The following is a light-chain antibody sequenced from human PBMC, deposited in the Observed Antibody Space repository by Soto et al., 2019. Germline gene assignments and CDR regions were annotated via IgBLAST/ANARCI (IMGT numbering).Light chain of an antibody. CDR2: EVN. CDR3: CSSGGSPTYV. Sequence: QSVLTQPASVSVSPGQSITISCTGTSSNVGSYKLVSWYQQHPGKAPKLMIFEVNKRPSGVSNRFSGSKSGNTASLTISGLKVEDEADYYCCSSGGSPTYVFGTGTKVT. CDR1: SSNVGSYKL. J-gene: IGLJ1*01. V-gene: IGLV2-23*02.